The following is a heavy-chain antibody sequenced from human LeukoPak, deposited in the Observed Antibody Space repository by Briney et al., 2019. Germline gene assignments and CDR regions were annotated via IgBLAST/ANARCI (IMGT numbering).Heavy chain of an antibody. CDR2: IFYSGKT. J-gene: IGHJ5*02. CDR3: ARLWIVATWFDD. V-gene: IGHV4-39*02. D-gene: IGHD2-2*03. Sequence: SETLSLTCTVSNGSMTSDSYYWAWVRQPPGKGLEWIGTIFYSGKTYYSASLKSRVTVSLDTPKKNFSLRLSPVTAADTAVYYCARLWIVATWFDDWGQGALVTVSS. CDR1: NGSMTSDSYY.